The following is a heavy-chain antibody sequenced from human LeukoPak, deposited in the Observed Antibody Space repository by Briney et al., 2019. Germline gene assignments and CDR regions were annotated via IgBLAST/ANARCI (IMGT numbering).Heavy chain of an antibody. Sequence: GGSLRLSCAASGCTFSSYAMSWVRQAPGKGLEWGSAISGSGGSTYYADSVKGRFTISRDNSKNTLYLQMNSLRAEDTAVYYCAKEGVGGTGGCFDYWGQGTLVTVSS. CDR1: GCTFSSYA. CDR2: ISGSGGST. CDR3: AKEGVGGTGGCFDY. J-gene: IGHJ4*02. D-gene: IGHD1-26*01. V-gene: IGHV3-23*01.